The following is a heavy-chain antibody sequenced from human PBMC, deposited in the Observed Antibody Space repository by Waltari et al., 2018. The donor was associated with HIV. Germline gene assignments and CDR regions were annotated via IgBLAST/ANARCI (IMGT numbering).Heavy chain of an antibody. CDR3: AKEVVALPHYYYYGLDV. CDR2: ISSTSNTI. CDR1: GFTFSSYS. D-gene: IGHD2-15*01. V-gene: IGHV3-48*04. J-gene: IGHJ6*02. Sequence: EVQLVESGGGLLQPGGSLRLSCAASGFTFSSYSMNCVRQAPGKGLGWVSYISSTSNTIYYADSAKGPFTVSRDNAKNSLSLQMNSLRAEDTAVYFCAKEVVALPHYYYYGLDVWGQGTTVTVSS.